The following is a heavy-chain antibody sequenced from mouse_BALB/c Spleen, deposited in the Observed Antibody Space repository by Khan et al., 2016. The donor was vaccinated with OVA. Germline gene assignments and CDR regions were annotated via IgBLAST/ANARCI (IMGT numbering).Heavy chain of an antibody. D-gene: IGHD2-4*01. V-gene: IGHV2-9*02. CDR3: ARSYDYDVGGFDY. Sequence: QVQLKQSGPGLVAPSQSLSITCTVSGFSLSNYGVHWVRQPPGKGLEWLGVIWTGGITNYNSALMSRLSISKDNSKSQVFLKMNRLQTADTAIYYCARSYDYDVGGFDYWGQGTLVTVSA. J-gene: IGHJ3*01. CDR1: GFSLSNYG. CDR2: IWTGGIT.